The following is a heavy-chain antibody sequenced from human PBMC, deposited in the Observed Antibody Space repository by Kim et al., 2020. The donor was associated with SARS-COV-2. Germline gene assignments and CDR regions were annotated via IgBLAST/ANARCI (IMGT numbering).Heavy chain of an antibody. D-gene: IGHD3-10*01. CDR1: GYNFDSYW. CDR2: IYPDDSDA. Sequence: GESLKISCKGSGYNFDSYWVGWVRQMPGKGLEWMGIIYPDDSDARYSPSFQGQVTISADKSTSTVYLQWSSLKASDTAIYYFARHRSEKVYFYGLDVWGQGTTVTVS. V-gene: IGHV5-51*01. CDR3: ARHRSEKVYFYGLDV. J-gene: IGHJ6*02.